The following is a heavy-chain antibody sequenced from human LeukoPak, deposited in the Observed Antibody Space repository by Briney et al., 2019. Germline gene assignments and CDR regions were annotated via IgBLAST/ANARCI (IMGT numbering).Heavy chain of an antibody. CDR2: INQDGSEK. J-gene: IGHJ4*02. V-gene: IGHV3-7*03. Sequence: PGGSLRLSCAASGFTFSSYWMSWVRQAPGKGLEWVANINQDGSEKSHVDSVKGRFTISRDNAKNSLFLQMNSLRAEDTAVYYCAREVWGYSDSSGYQTHWGQGTLVTVSS. CDR3: AREVWGYSDSSGYQTH. D-gene: IGHD3-22*01. CDR1: GFTFSSYW.